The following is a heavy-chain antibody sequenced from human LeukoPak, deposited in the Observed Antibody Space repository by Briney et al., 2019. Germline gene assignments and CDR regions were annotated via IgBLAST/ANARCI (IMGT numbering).Heavy chain of an antibody. D-gene: IGHD3-10*01. CDR2: ISSSGSTI. Sequence: GGSLRLSCAASGFTFSDYYMSWIRQAPGKGLEWVSYISSSGSTIYYADSVKGRFTISRDNAKNSLYLQMNSLRAEDTAVYYCARDLKYYYGSGSYRAFDIWGQGTMVTVSS. V-gene: IGHV3-11*01. CDR3: ARDLKYYYGSGSYRAFDI. J-gene: IGHJ3*02. CDR1: GFTFSDYY.